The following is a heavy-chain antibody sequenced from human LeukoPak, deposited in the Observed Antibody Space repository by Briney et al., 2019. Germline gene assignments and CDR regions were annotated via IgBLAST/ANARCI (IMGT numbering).Heavy chain of an antibody. CDR2: INHSGSI. Sequence: PSETLSLTCAVYGGSFSGYYWSWVRQPPGKGLEWVGEINHSGSINYNASLKSRVTISVDTSKNQFSQKLSSVTAADTAVYYCARGKYYESSGYSRRAFDIWGQGTMVTLSS. D-gene: IGHD3-22*01. CDR1: GGSFSGYY. CDR3: ARGKYYESSGYSRRAFDI. J-gene: IGHJ3*02. V-gene: IGHV4-34*01.